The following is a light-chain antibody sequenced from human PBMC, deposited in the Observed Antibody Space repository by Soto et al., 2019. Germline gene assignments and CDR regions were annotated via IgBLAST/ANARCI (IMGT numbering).Light chain of an antibody. CDR1: KLGDKY. CDR3: QAWDSSTEYV. Sequence: SYELTQPPSVSVSPGQTASITCSGDKLGDKYACWYQQKPGQSPVLVIYQDSKRPSGIPERFSGSNSGNTATLTISGTQAMDESDYDCQAWDSSTEYVFGTGTKVTVL. V-gene: IGLV3-1*01. J-gene: IGLJ1*01. CDR2: QDS.